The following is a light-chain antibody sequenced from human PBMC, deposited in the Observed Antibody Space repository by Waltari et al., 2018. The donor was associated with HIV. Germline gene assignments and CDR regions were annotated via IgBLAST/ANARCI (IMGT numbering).Light chain of an antibody. CDR3: SSYTSSRTWV. V-gene: IGLV2-14*01. CDR1: SSDVGGYYY. Sequence: ISCTGTSSDVGGYYYLSWYQQHPGKAPKLMIYEVSNRPSGVSNRFSGSKSGNTASLTISGLQAEDEADYYCSSYTSSRTWVFGGGTKLTVL. J-gene: IGLJ3*02. CDR2: EVS.